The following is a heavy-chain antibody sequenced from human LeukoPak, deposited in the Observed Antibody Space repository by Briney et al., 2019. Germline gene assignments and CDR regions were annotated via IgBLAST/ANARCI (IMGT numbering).Heavy chain of an antibody. Sequence: GGSLRLSCTASGFTMSGIHMNWVRQAPGKGLDWVSGLYAGGSTYYAGSVTGRFTISRDDSKNTLYLQMTGLRVDDTAIYYCVRGNGNVGGRLDPWGQGAWVIVSS. CDR2: LYAGGST. J-gene: IGHJ5*02. CDR1: GFTMSGIH. V-gene: IGHV3-66*01. D-gene: IGHD1-1*01. CDR3: VRGNGNVGGRLDP.